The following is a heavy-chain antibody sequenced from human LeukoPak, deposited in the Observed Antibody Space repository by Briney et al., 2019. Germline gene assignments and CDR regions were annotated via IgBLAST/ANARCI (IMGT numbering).Heavy chain of an antibody. CDR3: ARSRFYGSGSPDIFDY. D-gene: IGHD3-10*01. Sequence: SETLSLTCAVSGGSFSSNNWWSWVRQPPGKGLEWIGEIYHSGTTNYNPSLKSRVTISVDTSKNQFSLKLSSVTAADTAAYYCARSRFYGSGSPDIFDYWGQGTLVTVSS. CDR1: GGSFSSNNW. V-gene: IGHV4-4*02. J-gene: IGHJ4*02. CDR2: IYHSGTT.